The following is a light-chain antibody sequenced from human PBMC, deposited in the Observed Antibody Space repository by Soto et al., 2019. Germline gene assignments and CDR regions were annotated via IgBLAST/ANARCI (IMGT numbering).Light chain of an antibody. Sequence: EIVLTQSPGTLSLSPGDRATLSCRASQSLSSRYLAWYRQKPGQAPRLLIDGASNRATGIPDRFSGSGSGTDFTLIISRLEPDDFAVYYCQQYSSSPPTFGGGTKVEIK. CDR2: GAS. CDR3: QQYSSSPPT. V-gene: IGKV3-20*01. CDR1: QSLSSRY. J-gene: IGKJ4*01.